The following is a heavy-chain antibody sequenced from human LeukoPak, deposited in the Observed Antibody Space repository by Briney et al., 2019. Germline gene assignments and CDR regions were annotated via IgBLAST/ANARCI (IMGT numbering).Heavy chain of an antibody. Sequence: SETLSLTCAVYGGSLSDYYWSWIRQPPGKGLEWIGEINHSGSTNYNPSLKSRVTVSIDTSKNQFSLNLNSVTAADTAVYYCLRTPLTYYYDSSGYSREPNWGQGTLVTVSS. V-gene: IGHV4-34*01. CDR3: LRTPLTYYYDSSGYSREPN. CDR1: GGSLSDYY. J-gene: IGHJ4*02. D-gene: IGHD3-22*01. CDR2: INHSGST.